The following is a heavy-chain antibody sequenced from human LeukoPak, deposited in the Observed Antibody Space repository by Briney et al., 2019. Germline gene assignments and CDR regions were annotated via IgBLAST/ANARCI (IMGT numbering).Heavy chain of an antibody. CDR3: ARGEVVTASLPDFYYYYMDV. CDR2: ITSSGSTI. D-gene: IGHD2-15*01. Sequence: GGSLRLSCAASGFTFSTYEMNWVRQAPGKGLEWVSYITSSGSTIYYADSVKGRFTISRDNAKNSLYLQMNGLRAEDTAVYYCARGEVVTASLPDFYYYYMDVWGKGTTVTISS. J-gene: IGHJ6*03. CDR1: GFTFSTYE. V-gene: IGHV3-48*03.